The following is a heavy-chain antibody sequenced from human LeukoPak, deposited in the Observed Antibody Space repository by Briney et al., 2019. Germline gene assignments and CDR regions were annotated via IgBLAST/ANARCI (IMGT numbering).Heavy chain of an antibody. Sequence: PGGSLRLSCAASGFTFSSYGMHWVRQAPGKGLEGVAFIRYDGSNKYYADSVKGRFTTSRDNSKSTLYLKMISLRAEDTAAYYCAKWGSIDLDYWGQGTLVTVSS. CDR3: AKWGSIDLDY. CDR1: GFTFSSYG. CDR2: IRYDGSNK. V-gene: IGHV3-30*02. J-gene: IGHJ4*02. D-gene: IGHD6-6*01.